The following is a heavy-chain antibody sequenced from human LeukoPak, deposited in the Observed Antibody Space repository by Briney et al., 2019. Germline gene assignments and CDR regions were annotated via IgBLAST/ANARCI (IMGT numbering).Heavy chain of an antibody. D-gene: IGHD2-21*02. Sequence: PGGSLRLSCAASGFTFDDYAMHWVRQAPGKGLEWVSLISWDGGSTYYADSVKGRFTISRDNSKNTLYLQMNSLRAEDTAVYYCAKDRGWYCGGDCYPDAFDIWGQGTMVTVSS. CDR1: GFTFDDYA. V-gene: IGHV3-43D*03. CDR2: ISWDGGST. J-gene: IGHJ3*02. CDR3: AKDRGWYCGGDCYPDAFDI.